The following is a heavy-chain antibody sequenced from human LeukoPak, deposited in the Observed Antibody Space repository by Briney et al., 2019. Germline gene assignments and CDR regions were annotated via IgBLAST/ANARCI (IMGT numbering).Heavy chain of an antibody. CDR3: ARDPLRYSSGFDI. J-gene: IGHJ3*02. Sequence: GGSLRLSCAASGFIFSNSAMNWVRQAPGKGLEWVSSINNDGSYIYYAGSVKGRFTISRDNAKNSLYLRLNSLRVEDTAVYYCARDPLRYSSGFDIWGQGTMVTVSS. CDR1: GFIFSNSA. D-gene: IGHD6-19*01. CDR2: INNDGSYI. V-gene: IGHV3-21*01.